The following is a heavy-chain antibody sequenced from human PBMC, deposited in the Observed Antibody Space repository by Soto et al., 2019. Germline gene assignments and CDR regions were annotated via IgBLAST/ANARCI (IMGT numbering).Heavy chain of an antibody. J-gene: IGHJ6*02. V-gene: IGHV3-30*18. Sequence: GGSLRLSCAASGFTFSSYGMHWVRQAPGKGLEWVAVISYDGSNKYYADSVKGRFTISRDNSKNTLYLQMNSLRAEDTAVYYCAKDRGDWNDGGFGYYYYGMDVWGQGTTVTVSS. D-gene: IGHD1-1*01. CDR1: GFTFSSYG. CDR2: ISYDGSNK. CDR3: AKDRGDWNDGGFGYYYYGMDV.